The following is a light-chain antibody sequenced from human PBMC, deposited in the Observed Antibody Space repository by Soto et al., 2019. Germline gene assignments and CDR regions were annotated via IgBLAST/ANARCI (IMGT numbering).Light chain of an antibody. Sequence: SYELTQSPSVSVSPGQTASITCSGDKLENRYACWYQQKPGQSPVVVIYENSERPSGIPERFSASKSGNTANLTISGTQAMDEAYYYWQAWDTSTVVFGGGTKLTVL. CDR2: ENS. CDR1: KLENRY. V-gene: IGLV3-1*01. J-gene: IGLJ2*01. CDR3: QAWDTSTVV.